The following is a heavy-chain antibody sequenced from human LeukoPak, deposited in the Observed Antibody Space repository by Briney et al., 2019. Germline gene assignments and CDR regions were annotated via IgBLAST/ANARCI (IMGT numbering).Heavy chain of an antibody. V-gene: IGHV1-46*01. Sequence: GASVKVSCKASGYTFTSYYMHWVRQAPGQGLEWMGIINPSGGSTSYAQKFQGRVTMTRGTSTSTVYMELSSLRSEDTAVYYCARDHGPTYYYDSSGYYPFDYWGQGTLVTVSS. CDR1: GYTFTSYY. D-gene: IGHD3-22*01. CDR3: ARDHGPTYYYDSSGYYPFDY. CDR2: INPSGGST. J-gene: IGHJ4*02.